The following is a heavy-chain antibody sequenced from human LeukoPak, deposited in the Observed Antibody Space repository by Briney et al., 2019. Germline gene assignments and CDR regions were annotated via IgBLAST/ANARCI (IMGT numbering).Heavy chain of an antibody. CDR1: GYTVSTNY. CDR3: ARRMGLRGSYGCEH. J-gene: IGHJ4*02. Sequence: PGGSQRLSCTASGYTVSTNYMSWARQAPGKGLEWVSVIYSGGSTYYADSVKGRFTISRDNSKNTLYLQMNSLRAEDTAVYYCARRMGLRGSYGCEHWGQETPVTVSS. D-gene: IGHD5-12*01. CDR2: IYSGGST. V-gene: IGHV3-53*01.